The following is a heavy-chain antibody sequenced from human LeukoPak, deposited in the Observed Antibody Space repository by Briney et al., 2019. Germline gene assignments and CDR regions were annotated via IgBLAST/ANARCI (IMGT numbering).Heavy chain of an antibody. J-gene: IGHJ6*02. CDR3: ASISPYYYDSSGRSSYYYYGMDV. CDR2: FDPGDGET. V-gene: IGHV1-24*01. D-gene: IGHD3-22*01. CDR1: GYTLTELS. Sequence: ASVKVSCKVSGYTLTELSMHWVRQAPGKGLEWMGGFDPGDGETIYAQKFQGRVTMTEDTSTDTAYMELSSLRSEDTAVYYCASISPYYYDSSGRSSYYYYGMDVWGQGTTVTVSS.